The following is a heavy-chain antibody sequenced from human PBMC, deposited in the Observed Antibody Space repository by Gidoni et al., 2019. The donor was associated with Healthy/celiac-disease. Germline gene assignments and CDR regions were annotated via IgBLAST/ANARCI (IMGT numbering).Heavy chain of an antibody. Sequence: EVQLVESGGGLVKPGGSLRLSCAASGFTFSNAWMSWVRQAPGKGLEWVGRIKSKTDGGTTDYAAPVKGRFTISRDDSKNTLYLQMNSLKTEDTAVYYCTTDLDYGDYEGVDYWGQGTLVTVSS. CDR2: IKSKTDGGTT. J-gene: IGHJ4*02. D-gene: IGHD4-17*01. CDR1: GFTFSNAW. V-gene: IGHV3-15*01. CDR3: TTDLDYGDYEGVDY.